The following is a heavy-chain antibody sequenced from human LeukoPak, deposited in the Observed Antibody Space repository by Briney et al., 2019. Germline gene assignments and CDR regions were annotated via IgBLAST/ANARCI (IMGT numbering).Heavy chain of an antibody. V-gene: IGHV3-30-3*01. Sequence: PGRSLRLSCAASGFTFSSYAMHWVRQAPGKGLEWVAVISYDGSNKYYADSVKGRFTISRDNSKNTLYLQMNTPRADDTAVYYCAKDCGGDCYAPDYWGQGTLVTVSS. D-gene: IGHD2-21*02. J-gene: IGHJ4*02. CDR2: ISYDGSNK. CDR1: GFTFSSYA. CDR3: AKDCGGDCYAPDY.